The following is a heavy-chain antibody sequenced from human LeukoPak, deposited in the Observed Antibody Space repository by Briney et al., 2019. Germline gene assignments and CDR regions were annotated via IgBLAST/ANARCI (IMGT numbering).Heavy chain of an antibody. J-gene: IGHJ4*02. CDR1: GGSISSYY. Sequence: SETLSLTCTVSGGSISSYYWSWIRQPPGKGLEWIGYIYYRGSTNYNPSLKSRVTISVDTSKNQFSLKLSSVTAADTAVYYCARDLYSYGYYGGFDYWGQGTLVTVSS. CDR2: IYYRGST. CDR3: ARDLYSYGYYGGFDY. D-gene: IGHD5-18*01. V-gene: IGHV4-59*01.